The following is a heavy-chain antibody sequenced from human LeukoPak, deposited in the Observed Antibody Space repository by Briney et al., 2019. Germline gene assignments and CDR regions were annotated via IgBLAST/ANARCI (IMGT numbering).Heavy chain of an antibody. CDR3: VRDRLGGAFDV. CDR1: GFTFSGYD. V-gene: IGHV3-48*02. Sequence: GGSLRLSCAASGFTFSGYDMNWVRQAPGEGLEWVSFITWSSGTIYYADSVKGRFSVSRDNAESSLYLQMNCLRDEDTAVYSCVRDRLGGAFDVWGHGTMVTVSS. CDR2: ITWSSGTI. D-gene: IGHD3-16*01. J-gene: IGHJ3*01.